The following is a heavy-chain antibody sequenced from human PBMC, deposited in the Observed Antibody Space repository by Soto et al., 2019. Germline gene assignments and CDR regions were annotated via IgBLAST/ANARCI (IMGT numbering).Heavy chain of an antibody. CDR2: IYYSGST. V-gene: IGHV4-31*03. Sequence: NPSETLSLTCTVSCGSISSGGYYWSWIRQHPGKGLEWIGYIYYSGSTYYNPSLKSRVTISVDTSKNQFSLKLSSVTAADTAVYYCAREGGATYYYYYGMDVWGQGTTVTVSS. CDR3: AREGGATYYYYYGMDV. CDR1: CGSISSGGYY. D-gene: IGHD1-26*01. J-gene: IGHJ6*02.